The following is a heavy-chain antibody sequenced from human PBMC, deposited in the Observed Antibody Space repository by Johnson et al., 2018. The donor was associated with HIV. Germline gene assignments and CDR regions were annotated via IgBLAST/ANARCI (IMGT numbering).Heavy chain of an antibody. Sequence: QVQLVESGGGVVQPGRSLRLSCAASGLTLSRCDMHWVRQAPGKGLEWVAIISYDGSNKYYADSVKGRFTISRDNAKNSLFLQMTSLTAEDTAVFSCVRGEEGACDIWGQGTMVTVSS. J-gene: IGHJ3*02. CDR1: GLTLSRCD. CDR2: ISYDGSNK. V-gene: IGHV3-30*19. D-gene: IGHD4/OR15-4a*01. CDR3: VRGEEGACDI.